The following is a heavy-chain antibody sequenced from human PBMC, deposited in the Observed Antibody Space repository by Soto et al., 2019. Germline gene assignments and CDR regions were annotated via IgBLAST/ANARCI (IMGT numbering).Heavy chain of an antibody. D-gene: IGHD5-18*01. Sequence: ASVKVSCKASGYTFTGYYMHWVRQAPGQGLEWMGWINPNSGGTNYAQKFQGWVTMTRDTSISTAYMELSRLRSDDTAVYYCARDSRKRRYSYGLGYYHCATDVCGQAPTVTVSS. CDR3: ARDSRKRRYSYGLGYYHCATDV. V-gene: IGHV1-2*04. J-gene: IGHJ6*02. CDR1: GYTFTGYY. CDR2: INPNSGGT.